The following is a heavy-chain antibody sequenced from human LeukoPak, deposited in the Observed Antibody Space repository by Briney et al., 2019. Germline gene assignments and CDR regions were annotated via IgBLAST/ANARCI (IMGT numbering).Heavy chain of an antibody. CDR1: GFTFIRFA. CDR3: AKDGIVVVVAAKGYYYMDV. J-gene: IGHJ6*03. V-gene: IGHV3-23*01. CDR2: ISGSGGST. D-gene: IGHD2-15*01. Sequence: RGGLRLSCAAPGFTFIRFAMSCGRQALRKGLEWVSAISGSGGSTYYAESVKGGVTPSRDNSKNTLYLQMNSLRAEDTAVYYCAKDGIVVVVAAKGYYYMDVWGKGTTVTVSS.